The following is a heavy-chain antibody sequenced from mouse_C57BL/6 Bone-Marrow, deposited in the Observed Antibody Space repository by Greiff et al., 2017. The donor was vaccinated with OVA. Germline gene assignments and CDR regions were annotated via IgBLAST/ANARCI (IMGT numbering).Heavy chain of an antibody. D-gene: IGHD1-1*01. CDR3: ARFLTTVVPMDY. Sequence: VQLQQSGPELVKPGASVKISCKASGYSFTSYYIHRVKQRPGQGLEWIGWIYPGSGNTKYNEKFKGKATLTADTSSSTAYMQLSSLTSEDSAVYYCARFLTTVVPMDYWGQGTSVTVSS. CDR2: IYPGSGNT. J-gene: IGHJ4*01. V-gene: IGHV1-66*01. CDR1: GYSFTSYY.